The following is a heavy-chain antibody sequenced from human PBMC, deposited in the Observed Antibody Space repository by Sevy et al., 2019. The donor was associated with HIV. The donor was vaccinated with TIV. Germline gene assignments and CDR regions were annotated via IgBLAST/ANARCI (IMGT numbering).Heavy chain of an antibody. CDR1: GYTFTGYY. D-gene: IGHD3-10*01. V-gene: IGHV1-2*02. J-gene: IGHJ5*02. Sequence: ASVKVSCKASGYTFTGYYMHWVRQAPGQGLEWMGWINPNSGGTNYPQKFQGRVTMTRDTSISTAYMELSRLRSDDTAVYYCARDGVLLWFGEFWGNWFDPWGQGTLVTVSS. CDR3: ARDGVLLWFGEFWGNWFDP. CDR2: INPNSGGT.